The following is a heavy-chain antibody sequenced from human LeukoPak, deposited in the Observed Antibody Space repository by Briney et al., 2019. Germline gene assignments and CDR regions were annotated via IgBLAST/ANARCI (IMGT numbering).Heavy chain of an antibody. Sequence: PGGSLRLSCAASGFTVSSSYMNWVRQAPGKGLEWVSVVYTGGTTYFADSVKARFTISRDNSENTLYLHMNSLRAEDTAVYYCARASVIYGMDVWGQGTTVTVSS. CDR1: GFTVSSSY. CDR2: VYTGGTT. J-gene: IGHJ6*02. D-gene: IGHD6-6*01. V-gene: IGHV3-66*01. CDR3: ARASVIYGMDV.